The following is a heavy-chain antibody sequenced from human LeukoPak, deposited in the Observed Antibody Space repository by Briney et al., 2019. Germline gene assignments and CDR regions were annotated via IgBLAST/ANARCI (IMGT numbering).Heavy chain of an antibody. D-gene: IGHD3-10*01. V-gene: IGHV1-8*01. CDR2: MNPNSGNT. CDR1: GYTFTSYD. CDR3: ARHAHGSGSYYPLYYYYYMDV. Sequence: ASVKVSCRASGYTFTSYDINWVRQATGQGLEWMGWMNPNSGNTGYAQKFQGRVTMTRNTSISTAYMELSSLRSEDTAVYYCARHAHGSGSYYPLYYYYYMDVWGKGTTVTISS. J-gene: IGHJ6*03.